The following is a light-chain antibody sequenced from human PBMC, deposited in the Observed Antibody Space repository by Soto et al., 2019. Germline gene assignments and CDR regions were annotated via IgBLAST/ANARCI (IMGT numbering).Light chain of an antibody. CDR1: QTSSSW. CDR3: QQYNSFSKT. Sequence: DIQMTQSPSTLSGSVGDRVTITCRASQTSSSWLAWYQQKPGKAPKLLIYKASSLETGVPSRFSGSGYGTEFTLTIASLQPDDSASYYCQQYNSFSKTFGRGTKVDIK. CDR2: KAS. V-gene: IGKV1-5*03. J-gene: IGKJ1*01.